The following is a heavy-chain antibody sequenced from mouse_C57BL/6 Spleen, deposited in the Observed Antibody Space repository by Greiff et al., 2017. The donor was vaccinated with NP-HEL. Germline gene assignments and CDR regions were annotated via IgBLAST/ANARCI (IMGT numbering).Heavy chain of an antibody. J-gene: IGHJ4*01. D-gene: IGHD1-1*01. CDR1: GFTFSDYG. Sequence: EVKLMESGGGLVKPGGSLKLSCAASGFTFSDYGMHWVRQAPEKGLEWVAYISSGSSTIYYADTVKGRFTISRDNAKNTLFLQMTSLRSEDTAMYYCARNYYGSSHYAMDYWGQGTSVTVSS. CDR3: ARNYYGSSHYAMDY. V-gene: IGHV5-17*01. CDR2: ISSGSSTI.